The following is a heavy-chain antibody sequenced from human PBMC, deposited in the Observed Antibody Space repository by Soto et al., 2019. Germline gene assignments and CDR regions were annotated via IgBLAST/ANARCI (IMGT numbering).Heavy chain of an antibody. CDR3: AGSRYCSSTTCYFFDY. Sequence: PSETLSLTCTVSGASISSAGYSWSWIRQPPGKGLEWIGYFYHDGTTYYNPSLRSRVTISVDKSKDQFSLRLISVTAADTAVYYCAGSRYCSSTTCYFFDYWGQGALVTVSS. CDR1: GASISSAGYS. V-gene: IGHV4-30-2*01. J-gene: IGHJ4*02. CDR2: FYHDGTT. D-gene: IGHD2-2*01.